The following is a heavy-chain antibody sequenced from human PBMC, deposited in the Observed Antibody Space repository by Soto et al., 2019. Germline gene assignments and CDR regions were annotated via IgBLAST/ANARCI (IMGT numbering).Heavy chain of an antibody. Sequence: ASVKVSCNASGYTFTSYDIYSVRQATGQGLEWMGWMNPSTGNSGYAQKFQGRVTMTSDTSISTAHMELSSLRSDDTAVYYCARRAETNGWNAFGADKYYFDFWGQGTLVTVSS. J-gene: IGHJ4*02. CDR3: ARRAETNGWNAFGADKYYFDF. D-gene: IGHD1-1*01. CDR2: MNPSTGNS. CDR1: GYTFTSYD. V-gene: IGHV1-8*01.